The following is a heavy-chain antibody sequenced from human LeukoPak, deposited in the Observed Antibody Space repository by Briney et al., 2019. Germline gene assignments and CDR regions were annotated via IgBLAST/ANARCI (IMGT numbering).Heavy chain of an antibody. CDR2: IDTSGNT. J-gene: IGHJ6*03. D-gene: IGHD3-22*01. V-gene: IGHV4-4*07. CDR3: ARVSRARYYYDSSGYRNYYYMDV. Sequence: SETLSLTCTVSGGSISSYYWSWIRQPAGKGLEWIGRIDTSGNTNYKPSLKSRVTISVDTSKNQFSLKLSSVTAADTAVYYCARVSRARYYYDSSGYRNYYYMDVWGKGTTVTVSS. CDR1: GGSISSYY.